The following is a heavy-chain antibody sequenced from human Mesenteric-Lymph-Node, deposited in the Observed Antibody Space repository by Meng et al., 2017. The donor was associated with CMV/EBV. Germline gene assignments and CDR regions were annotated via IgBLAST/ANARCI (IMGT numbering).Heavy chain of an antibody. J-gene: IGHJ4*02. CDR1: GYTFTSYY. D-gene: IGHD3-22*01. CDR3: ARAGEDYYDSSGDCLFDY. Sequence: ASVKVSCKASGYTFTSYYMHWVRQAPGQGLEWMGIINPSGGSTSYAQKFQGRVTMTRDTSTSTVYMELSSLRSEDTAVYYCARAGEDYYDSSGDCLFDYWGQGTLVTVSS. CDR2: INPSGGST. V-gene: IGHV1-46*01.